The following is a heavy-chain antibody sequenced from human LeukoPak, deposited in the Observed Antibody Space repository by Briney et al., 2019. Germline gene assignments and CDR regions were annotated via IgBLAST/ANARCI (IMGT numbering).Heavy chain of an antibody. CDR1: GFTFSSYW. D-gene: IGHD6-6*01. J-gene: IGHJ4*02. V-gene: IGHV5-51*01. CDR2: IYPGDSDT. CDR3: ARSAAARRGLYFDY. Sequence: GESLKISCKGFGFTFSSYWIGLVRQMPGKGLEWMGIIYPGDSDTRYSPSFQGQVTISADNSITTAYLQWSSLKASDTAMYYCARSAAARRGLYFDYWGQGTLVTISS.